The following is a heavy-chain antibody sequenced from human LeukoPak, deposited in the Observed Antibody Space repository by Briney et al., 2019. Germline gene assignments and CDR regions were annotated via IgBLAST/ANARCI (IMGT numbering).Heavy chain of an antibody. CDR1: GGSFSGFF. D-gene: IGHD4-17*01. J-gene: IGHJ4*02. CDR3: ARGQFGDYGFDY. Sequence: SETLSLACGVFGGSFSGFFWIWIRRPPGKGLEGIGEIYHNGGTNYNASLKSRVIISLDTSKKQFSLKLSSVTVADPAVYYCARGQFGDYGFDYWGQGTLVTVSS. CDR2: IYHNGGT. V-gene: IGHV4-34*01.